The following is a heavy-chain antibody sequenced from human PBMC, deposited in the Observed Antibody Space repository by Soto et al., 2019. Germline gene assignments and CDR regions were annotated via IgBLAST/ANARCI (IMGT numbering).Heavy chain of an antibody. CDR1: GFTFSSYG. Sequence: RLSCAASGFTFSSYGMHWVRQAPGKGLEWVAVISYDGSNKYYADSVKGRFTISRDNSKNTLYLQMNSLRAEDTAVYYCAKSGRDGYNLGAYYYGMDVWDQGTTVTV. J-gene: IGHJ6*02. D-gene: IGHD5-12*01. CDR2: ISYDGSNK. V-gene: IGHV3-30*18. CDR3: AKSGRDGYNLGAYYYGMDV.